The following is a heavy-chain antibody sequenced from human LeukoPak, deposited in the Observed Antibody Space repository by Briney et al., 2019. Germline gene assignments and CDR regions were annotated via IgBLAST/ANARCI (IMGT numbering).Heavy chain of an antibody. CDR3: TRDPGYAIYYFDY. D-gene: IGHD3-3*01. J-gene: IGHJ4*02. Sequence: LTGGSLRLSCAASGFTFSSYAMSWVRQAPGKGLEWVSTISGNGGSTYYADSVRGRFTISRDNSKNTLYLLMNSLRAEDTAVYYCTRDPGYAIYYFDYWGQGTLVTVSS. V-gene: IGHV3-23*01. CDR2: ISGNGGST. CDR1: GFTFSSYA.